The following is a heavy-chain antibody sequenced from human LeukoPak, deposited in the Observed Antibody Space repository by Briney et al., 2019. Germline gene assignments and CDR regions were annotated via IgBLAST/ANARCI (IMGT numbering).Heavy chain of an antibody. Sequence: ASVKVSCKASGYTFTSYYMHWVRQAPGQGLEWMGIINPSGGSTSYAQKFQDRVTMTRDTSTSTVYMELSSLRSEDTAVYYCARDWLPGIAVAGTLSAEYFQHWGQGTLVTVSS. CDR3: ARDWLPGIAVAGTLSAEYFQH. CDR2: INPSGGST. J-gene: IGHJ1*01. V-gene: IGHV1-46*01. CDR1: GYTFTSYY. D-gene: IGHD6-19*01.